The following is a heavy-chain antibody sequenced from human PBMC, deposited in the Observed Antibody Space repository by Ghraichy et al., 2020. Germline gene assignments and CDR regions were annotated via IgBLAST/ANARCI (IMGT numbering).Heavy chain of an antibody. CDR1: GVSINSNF. CDR3: ARSYGDYRYFQD. D-gene: IGHD4-17*01. J-gene: IGHJ1*01. Sequence: SETLSLTCNVSGVSINSNFWSCFRQPPGKGLEWIGYVYYTGSTDYNPSLRSSVTISVDRSKSQFSLRVNSVTAADTAVYFCARSYGDYRYFQDWGQGTLVVVSS. V-gene: IGHV4-59*01. CDR2: VYYTGST.